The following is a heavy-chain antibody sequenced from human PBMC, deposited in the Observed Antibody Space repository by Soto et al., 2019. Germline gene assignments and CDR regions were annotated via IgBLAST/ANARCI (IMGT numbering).Heavy chain of an antibody. Sequence: EVQLLESGGGLVQPGGSLRLSCAASGFTFSSYAMSWVRQAPGKGLEWVSGTSGSGGRTYYADSVKGRFTNSRDNSKNTLYLQVNSLRVEDTAVYYCAKDDGSSRHVDYWGQGTLVTVSS. CDR3: AKDDGSSRHVDY. CDR2: TSGSGGRT. V-gene: IGHV3-23*01. J-gene: IGHJ4*02. D-gene: IGHD6-13*01. CDR1: GFTFSSYA.